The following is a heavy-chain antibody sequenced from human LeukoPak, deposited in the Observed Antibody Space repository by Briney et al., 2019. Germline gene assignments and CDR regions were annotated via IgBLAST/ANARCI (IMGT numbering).Heavy chain of an antibody. CDR3: ARPRGQQQLEYHFDY. CDR1: GFTFSSYV. J-gene: IGHJ4*02. V-gene: IGHV3-23*01. D-gene: IGHD6-13*01. CDR2: ISGSGGGT. Sequence: GGSLRLSCAASGFTFSSYVMSWVRQAPGKGLEGVSAISGSGGGTYYADSVKGRFTISRDNSKNTLYLQMNSLRAEDTAVYYCARPRGQQQLEYHFDYWGQGTLVTVSS.